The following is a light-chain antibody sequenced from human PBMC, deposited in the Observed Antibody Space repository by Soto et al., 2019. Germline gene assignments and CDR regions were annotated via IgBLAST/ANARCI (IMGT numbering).Light chain of an antibody. CDR3: AAWDDRLNGYV. Sequence: QSVLTQPPSASGTPGQRVTISCSGSSSNIGSNTVNWYQQLPGTAPKLLIYSNNQRPSGVPDRISGSKSGTSASLAISGLQSEDEADYYCAAWDDRLNGYVFGTGTKLTVL. V-gene: IGLV1-44*01. J-gene: IGLJ1*01. CDR1: SSNIGSNT. CDR2: SNN.